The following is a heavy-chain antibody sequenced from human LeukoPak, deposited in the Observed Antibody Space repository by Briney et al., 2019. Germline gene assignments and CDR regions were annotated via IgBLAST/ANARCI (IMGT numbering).Heavy chain of an antibody. CDR3: VRRGVDYDSSDYYPGFDS. V-gene: IGHV3-48*03. Sequence: QTGGSLRLSCTASGFVFSRFEMNWVRQAPGKGLQWVSSILDTGRVVNYADSVKGRFSISRDNAKNSLCLQMNSLRGEDTAVYYCVRRGVDYDSSDYYPGFDSWGLGTLVTVSS. D-gene: IGHD3-22*01. J-gene: IGHJ4*02. CDR1: GFVFSRFE. CDR2: ILDTGRVV.